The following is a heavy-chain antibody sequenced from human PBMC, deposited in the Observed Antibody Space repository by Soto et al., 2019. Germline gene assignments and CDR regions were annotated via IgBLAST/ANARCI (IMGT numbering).Heavy chain of an antibody. CDR3: ARHGYYVPYWYFDL. D-gene: IGHD3-10*02. Sequence: QVQLQESGPGLVKPSETLSLTCTVSGGSISSYYWSWIRQPPGKGLEWLGYIYYSGSTNYNPSLKSRVTISVATSKNQFSLKLSSVTAADTAVYYCARHGYYVPYWYFDLWGRGTLVTVSS. CDR1: GGSISSYY. CDR2: IYYSGST. J-gene: IGHJ2*01. V-gene: IGHV4-59*08.